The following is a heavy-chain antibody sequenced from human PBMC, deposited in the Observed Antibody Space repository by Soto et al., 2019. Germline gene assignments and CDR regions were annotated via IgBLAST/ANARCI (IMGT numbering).Heavy chain of an antibody. Sequence: SETLSLTCAVYGGSISGYYWSWIRQHPGKGLEWIGEINHSRSTNYNPSHKSRVNISVDTSKNQFSLKLSSVTAADTAVYYCARGGGDIVVVVAAPGRMDVWGKGTTVTVSS. CDR2: INHSRST. V-gene: IGHV4-34*01. CDR1: GGSISGYY. D-gene: IGHD2-15*01. J-gene: IGHJ6*04. CDR3: ARGGGDIVVVVAAPGRMDV.